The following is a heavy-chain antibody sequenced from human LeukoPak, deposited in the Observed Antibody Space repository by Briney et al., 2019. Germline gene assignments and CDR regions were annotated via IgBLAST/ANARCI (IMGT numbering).Heavy chain of an antibody. CDR3: ARDGGPVTIFGVVTTNWFDP. CDR2: INPNSGGT. D-gene: IGHD3-3*01. V-gene: IGHV1-2*02. Sequence: ASVKVSCKASGYTFTGYYMHWVRQAPGQGLEWMGWINPNSGGTNYAQKFQGRVTMTRDTSISTAYMELSRLRSDDTAVYYCARDGGPVTIFGVVTTNWFDPWGQGTLVTVSS. CDR1: GYTFTGYY. J-gene: IGHJ5*02.